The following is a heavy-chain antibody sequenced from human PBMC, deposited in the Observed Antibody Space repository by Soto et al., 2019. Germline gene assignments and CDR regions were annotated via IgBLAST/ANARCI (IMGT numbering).Heavy chain of an antibody. CDR2: VKSKADGGTA. J-gene: IGHJ4*02. Sequence: EVQLVESGGGLVQPGGSLRLSCAASGFSITNTWMHWVRQAPGKGLEWVGRVKSKADGGTADYAAPVKGRFTVSRDDSKNTQSLQMNSLTMEDTAVYYCNSYPDFWGGHTPLWGQGTLVTVSS. CDR1: GFSITNTW. V-gene: IGHV3-15*07. D-gene: IGHD3-3*01. CDR3: NSYPDFWGGHTPL.